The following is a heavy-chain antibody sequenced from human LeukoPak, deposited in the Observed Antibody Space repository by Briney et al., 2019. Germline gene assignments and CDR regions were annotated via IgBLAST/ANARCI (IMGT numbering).Heavy chain of an antibody. CDR3: ASSRTPPRYYGMDV. CDR1: GYTFTSYD. D-gene: IGHD4-23*01. CDR2: MNPNSGNT. V-gene: IGHV1-8*01. J-gene: IGHJ6*02. Sequence: ASMKVSCKASGYTFTSYDINWVRQATGQGLEWMGWMNPNSGNTGYAQKFQGRVTMTRNTSISTAYMELGSLRSEDTAVYYCASSRTPPRYYGMDVWGQGTTVTVSS.